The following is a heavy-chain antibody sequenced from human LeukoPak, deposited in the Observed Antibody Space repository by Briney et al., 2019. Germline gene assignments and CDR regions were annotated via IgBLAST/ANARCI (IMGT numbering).Heavy chain of an antibody. D-gene: IGHD3/OR15-3a*01. CDR2: ISSSGSTI. Sequence: PGGSLRLSCAASGFTFSSYEMNWVRQAPGKGLEWVSYISSSGSTIYYADSVKGRFTTSRDNAKNSLYLQMNSLRAEDTAVYYCARDFRRGTGYYNFDYWGQGTLVTVSS. V-gene: IGHV3-48*03. J-gene: IGHJ4*02. CDR1: GFTFSSYE. CDR3: ARDFRRGTGYYNFDY.